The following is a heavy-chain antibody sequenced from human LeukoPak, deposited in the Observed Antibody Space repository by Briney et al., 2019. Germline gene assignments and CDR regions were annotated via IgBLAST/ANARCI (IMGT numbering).Heavy chain of an antibody. Sequence: PGGSLRLSCAASGFTFSTYGMHWVRLAPGKGLEWVAGITHDGSNKYYAVPEKGRFTISRDNSENTLYLHMDSLRVEDTAVYYCALGFCGSASCYTGYWGQGTLVTVSS. J-gene: IGHJ4*02. V-gene: IGHV3-33*05. CDR2: ITHDGSNK. CDR3: ALGFCGSASCYTGY. CDR1: GFTFSTYG. D-gene: IGHD2-2*02.